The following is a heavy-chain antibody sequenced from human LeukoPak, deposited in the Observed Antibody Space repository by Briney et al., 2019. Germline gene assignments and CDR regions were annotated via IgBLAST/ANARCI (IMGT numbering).Heavy chain of an antibody. V-gene: IGHV4-4*09. CDR3: ARLPRWSGYDDY. Sequence: SETLSLTCAVYGGSFSGYYWSWIRQPPGKGLEWIGYIYTSGSTNYNPSLKSRVTISVDTSKNQFSLKLSSVTAADTAVYYCARLPRWSGYDDYWGQGTLVTVSS. CDR2: IYTSGST. D-gene: IGHD5-12*01. J-gene: IGHJ4*02. CDR1: GGSFSGYY.